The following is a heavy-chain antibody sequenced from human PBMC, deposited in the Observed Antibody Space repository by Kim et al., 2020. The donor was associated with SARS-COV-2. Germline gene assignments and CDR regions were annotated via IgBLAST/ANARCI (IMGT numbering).Heavy chain of an antibody. CDR2: INHSGST. V-gene: IGHV4-34*01. CDR1: GGSFSGYY. CDR3: AREVRDGYNHPPGTFDY. Sequence: SETLSLTCAVYGGSFSGYYWSWIRQPPGKGLEWIGEINHSGSTNYNPSLKSRVTISVDTSKNQFSLKLSSVTAADTAVYYCAREVRDGYNHPPGTFDYWGQGTLVTVSS. D-gene: IGHD5-12*01. J-gene: IGHJ4*02.